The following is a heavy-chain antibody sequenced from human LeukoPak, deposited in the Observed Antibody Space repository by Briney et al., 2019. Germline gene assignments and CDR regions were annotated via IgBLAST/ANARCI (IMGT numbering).Heavy chain of an antibody. V-gene: IGHV3-33*07. Sequence: GRSLRLSCAASGFTFTSHAMYWVRQAPGKGLEWVAVIWYDGSNKYYADSVKGRFTISRDNSKNTVYLQMDSLRAEDTATYYCAKTTTGYSSGRYPAWPIDYWGQGTLVTVSS. CDR1: GFTFTSHA. CDR2: IWYDGSNK. CDR3: AKTTTGYSSGRYPAWPIDY. J-gene: IGHJ4*02. D-gene: IGHD2-15*01.